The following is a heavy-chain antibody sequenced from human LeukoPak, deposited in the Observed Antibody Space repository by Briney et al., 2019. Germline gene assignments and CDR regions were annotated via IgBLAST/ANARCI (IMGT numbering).Heavy chain of an antibody. CDR2: ISGSGGST. CDR3: ATYRQVLLPFES. CDR1: EFTFRSYS. D-gene: IGHD2-8*02. J-gene: IGHJ4*02. V-gene: IGHV3-23*01. Sequence: PGGSLRLSCAGSEFTFRSYSMHWVRQAPGKGLEWVSAISGSGGSTYYADSVKGRFTISRDNSKNTLYLQMNSLRAEDTAVYYCATYRQVLLPFESWGQGTLVTVSS.